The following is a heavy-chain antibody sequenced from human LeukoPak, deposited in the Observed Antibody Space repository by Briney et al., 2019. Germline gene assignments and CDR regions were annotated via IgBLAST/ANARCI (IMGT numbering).Heavy chain of an antibody. V-gene: IGHV1-69*06. J-gene: IGHJ4*02. D-gene: IGHD1-26*01. Sequence: ASVKVSCKASGGTFRNYAISWVRQAPGQGLEWMGGIIPMFRTANYAQKFQGRVTITADKSTSTAYMELSSLRSEDTAVYYCARVDGSYYDLYVFDYWGQGTLVTVSS. CDR3: ARVDGSYYDLYVFDY. CDR1: GGTFRNYA. CDR2: IIPMFRTA.